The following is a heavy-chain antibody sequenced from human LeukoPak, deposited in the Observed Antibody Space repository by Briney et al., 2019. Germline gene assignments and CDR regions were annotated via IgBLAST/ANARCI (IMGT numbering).Heavy chain of an antibody. Sequence: NPSETLSLTCTVSGGSISSYYWGWIRQPAGKGLEWIGRIYTSGSTNYNPSLKSRVTMSVDTSKNQFSLKLSSVTAADTAVYYCARVMWAAAGAFDIWGQGTMVTVSS. D-gene: IGHD6-13*01. CDR1: GGSISSYY. J-gene: IGHJ3*02. V-gene: IGHV4-4*07. CDR2: IYTSGST. CDR3: ARVMWAAAGAFDI.